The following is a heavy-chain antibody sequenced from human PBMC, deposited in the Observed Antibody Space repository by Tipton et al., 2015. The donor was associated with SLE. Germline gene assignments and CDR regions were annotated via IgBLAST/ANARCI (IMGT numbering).Heavy chain of an antibody. Sequence: SLRLSCAASGFNFDDYAMHWVRQAPGKGLEWLSGITWNGRSIGSADSVRGRFTISRDNAKNSLYLQMNSLRAEDTALYYCARDDSGWAASWGQGTLVTVSS. J-gene: IGHJ5*02. D-gene: IGHD6-19*01. V-gene: IGHV3-9*01. CDR1: GFNFDDYA. CDR2: ITWNGRSI. CDR3: ARDDSGWAAS.